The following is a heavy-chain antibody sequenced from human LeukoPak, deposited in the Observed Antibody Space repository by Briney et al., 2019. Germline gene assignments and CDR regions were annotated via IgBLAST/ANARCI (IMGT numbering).Heavy chain of an antibody. V-gene: IGHV1-2*06. CDR2: INPNSGGT. D-gene: IGHD5-12*01. Sequence: ASVKVSCKASGYTFTGYYMHWVRQAPGQGLEWMGRINPNSGGTNYAQKFQGRVTMTRDTSISTAYMELSRLRSDDTAVYYCARGSRGDPRVDWFDPWGQGTLATVSS. J-gene: IGHJ5*02. CDR1: GYTFTGYY. CDR3: ARGSRGDPRVDWFDP.